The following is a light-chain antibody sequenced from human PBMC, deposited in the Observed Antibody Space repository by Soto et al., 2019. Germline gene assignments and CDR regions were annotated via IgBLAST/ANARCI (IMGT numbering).Light chain of an antibody. CDR2: DVS. CDR1: SSDVGGYNY. V-gene: IGLV2-14*01. J-gene: IGLJ1*01. Sequence: QSALTQPASVSGSPGQSITISCTGTSSDVGGYNYVSWYQQHPGKAPKLMIYDVSNRPSGVSNRFSGSMSGNTASLTISGLQAEDEADYYCSSYTSSVYVFGTGTKVTVL. CDR3: SSYTSSVYV.